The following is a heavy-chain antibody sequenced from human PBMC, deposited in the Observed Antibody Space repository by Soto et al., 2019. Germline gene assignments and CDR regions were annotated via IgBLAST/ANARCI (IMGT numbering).Heavy chain of an antibody. CDR1: GYTFTSYG. J-gene: IGHJ4*02. CDR3: ARAPQYYDSSGYYYFDY. Sequence: ASVKVSCKASGYTFTSYGISWVRQAPGQGLEWMGWISAYNGNTNYAQKLQGRVTMTPDTSTSTAYMELRSLRSDDTAVYYCARAPQYYDSSGYYYFDYWGQGTLVTVSS. D-gene: IGHD3-22*01. CDR2: ISAYNGNT. V-gene: IGHV1-18*04.